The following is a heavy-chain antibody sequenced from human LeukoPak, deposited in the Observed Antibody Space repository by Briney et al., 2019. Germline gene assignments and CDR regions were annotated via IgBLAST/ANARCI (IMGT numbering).Heavy chain of an antibody. J-gene: IGHJ4*02. CDR2: ISAYNGNT. D-gene: IGHD3-10*01. Sequence: ASVKVSCKASGYTFTSYGISWVRQAPGQGLEWMGWISAYNGNTNYAQKLQGRVTMTTDTSTSTAYMELRSLRSEDTAVYYCATEVLRYYYGSGSYVYWGQGTLVTVSS. CDR3: ATEVLRYYYGSGSYVY. V-gene: IGHV1-18*01. CDR1: GYTFTSYG.